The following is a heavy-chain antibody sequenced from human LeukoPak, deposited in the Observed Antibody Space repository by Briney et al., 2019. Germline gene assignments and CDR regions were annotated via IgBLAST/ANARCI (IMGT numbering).Heavy chain of an antibody. CDR3: ARDLPTAGNSYYGMDV. J-gene: IGHJ6*02. V-gene: IGHV4-59*12. CDR2: IHYSGST. D-gene: IGHD6-13*01. Sequence: PSETLSLTCTVSGGSISSYYWSWIRQPPGKGLEWIGYIHYSGSTNYNPSLKSRVTISVDTSKNQFSLKLSSVTAADTAVYYCARDLPTAGNSYYGMDVWGQGTTVTVSS. CDR1: GGSISSYY.